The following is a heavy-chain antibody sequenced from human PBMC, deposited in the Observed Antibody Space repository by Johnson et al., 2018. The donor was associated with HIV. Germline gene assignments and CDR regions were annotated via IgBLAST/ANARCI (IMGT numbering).Heavy chain of an antibody. J-gene: IGHJ3*01. CDR3: ARDHSSSWYRGF. CDR1: GFTFSSYA. V-gene: IGHV3-30*04. CDR2: ISYDGSNK. Sequence: VQLVESGGGVVQPGRSLRLSCAASGFTFSSYAMHWVRQAPGKGLEWVAVISYDGSNKYYADSVKGRFTISRDNSKNTLYLQMNSLRAEDTAVYYCARDHSSSWYRGFGGQGTMVTVSS. D-gene: IGHD6-13*01.